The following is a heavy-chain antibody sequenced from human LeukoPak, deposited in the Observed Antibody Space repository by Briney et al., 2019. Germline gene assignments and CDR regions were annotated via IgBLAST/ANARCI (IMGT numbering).Heavy chain of an antibody. V-gene: IGHV3-21*01. CDR2: ISSSSSYI. Sequence: PGGSLRLSCAASGFTFSSYSMNWVRQAPGKGLEWVSSISSSSSYIYYADSVKGRFTISRDNAKNSLYLQMNSLRAEDTAVYYCARDGEYSSSISNGMDVWGQGTTVTVSS. D-gene: IGHD6-13*01. CDR3: ARDGEYSSSISNGMDV. CDR1: GFTFSSYS. J-gene: IGHJ6*02.